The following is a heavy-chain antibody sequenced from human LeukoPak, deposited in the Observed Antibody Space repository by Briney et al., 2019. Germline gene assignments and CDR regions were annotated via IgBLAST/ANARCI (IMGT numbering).Heavy chain of an antibody. V-gene: IGHV3-74*03. CDR3: ARDVDYHVTSECFDY. J-gene: IGHJ4*02. CDR2: INSDGSST. CDR1: GFTFSSYS. D-gene: IGHD3-22*01. Sequence: GGSLRLSCAASGFTFSSYSMHWARQAPGKGLVWVSRINSDGSSTTYADSVKGRFTIARDNAKNTLYLQMNSLRPEDTAVYYCARDVDYHVTSECFDYWGQGTLVTVSS.